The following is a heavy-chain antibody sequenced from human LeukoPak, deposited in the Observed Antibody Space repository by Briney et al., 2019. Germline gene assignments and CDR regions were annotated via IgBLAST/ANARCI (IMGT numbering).Heavy chain of an antibody. V-gene: IGHV4-39*07. Sequence: KPSETLSLTCAVSGSSVSSSKYLWGWIRQPPGKALEWIGSISCSGNADYNPSLKSRVTMSVDTSNNQFSLKLSSVTAADTAVYYCASTRHYGDDFDYWGQGTLVTVSS. CDR1: GSSVSSSKYL. D-gene: IGHD4-17*01. J-gene: IGHJ4*02. CDR2: ISCSGNA. CDR3: ASTRHYGDDFDY.